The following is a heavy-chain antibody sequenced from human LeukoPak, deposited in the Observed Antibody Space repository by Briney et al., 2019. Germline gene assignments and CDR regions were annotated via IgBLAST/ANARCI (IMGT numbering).Heavy chain of an antibody. CDR1: DYSISSDYY. V-gene: IGHV4-38-2*01. CDR3: ARHTPTTILD. Sequence: SETLSLTCAVSDYSISSDYYWGWIRQPPGKGLEWIGSVYHSGNTLYNPALKSRVTISVDTSKNQFSLKLSSVTAADTGVYYCARHTPTTILDWGQGTLVTVSS. D-gene: IGHD4-17*01. J-gene: IGHJ4*02. CDR2: VYHSGNT.